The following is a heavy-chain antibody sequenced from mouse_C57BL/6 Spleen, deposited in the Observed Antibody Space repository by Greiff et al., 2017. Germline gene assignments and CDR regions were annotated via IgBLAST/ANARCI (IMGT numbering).Heavy chain of an antibody. D-gene: IGHD5-1*01. CDR2: IYPGSGST. J-gene: IGHJ2*01. V-gene: IGHV1-55*01. CDR1: GYTFTSYW. Sequence: QVQLQQPGAELVKPGASVKMSCKASGYTFTSYWITWVKQRPGQGLEWIGDIYPGSGSTNYNEKFKSKATLTVDTSSSTAYMQLSSLTSEDSAVYYCARSPLEYCLFEYWGQGATLTVAS. CDR3: ARSPLEYCLFEY.